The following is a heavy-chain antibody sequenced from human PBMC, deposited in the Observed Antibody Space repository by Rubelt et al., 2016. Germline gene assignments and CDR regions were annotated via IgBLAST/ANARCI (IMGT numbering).Heavy chain of an antibody. Sequence: EWVAVISYDGSNKYYADSVKGRFTISRDNAKNSLYLQMNSLRVEDTAVYYCARTFDYGDYGGDWYFDLWGRGTLVTVSS. CDR3: ARTFDYGDYGGDWYFDL. CDR2: ISYDGSNK. J-gene: IGHJ2*01. D-gene: IGHD4-17*01. V-gene: IGHV3-30*07.